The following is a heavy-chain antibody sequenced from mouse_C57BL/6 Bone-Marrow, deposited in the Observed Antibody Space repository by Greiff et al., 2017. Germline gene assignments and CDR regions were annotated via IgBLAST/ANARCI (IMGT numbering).Heavy chain of an antibody. CDR3: AREDYDLAWFAY. J-gene: IGHJ3*01. D-gene: IGHD2-4*01. Sequence: EVKVVESGGGLVKPGGSLKLSCAASGFTFSSYAMSWVRQTPEKRLEWVATISDGGSYTYYPDNVKGRFTISRDNAKNNLYLQMSHLKSEDTAMYYCAREDYDLAWFAYWGQGTLVTVSA. CDR1: GFTFSSYA. V-gene: IGHV5-4*01. CDR2: ISDGGSYT.